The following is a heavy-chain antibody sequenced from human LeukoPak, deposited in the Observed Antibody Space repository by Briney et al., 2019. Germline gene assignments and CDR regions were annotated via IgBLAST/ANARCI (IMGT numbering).Heavy chain of an antibody. Sequence: ASVKVSCKASGGTFSSYAISWVRQAPGQGLEWMGGIIPIFGTANYAQKFQGRVTITADESTSTAYMELSSLRSEDTAVYYCARDVTGRAAAENGWGQGTLVTVSS. CDR1: GGTFSSYA. J-gene: IGHJ4*02. CDR2: IIPIFGTA. D-gene: IGHD6-13*01. CDR3: ARDVTGRAAAENG. V-gene: IGHV1-69*13.